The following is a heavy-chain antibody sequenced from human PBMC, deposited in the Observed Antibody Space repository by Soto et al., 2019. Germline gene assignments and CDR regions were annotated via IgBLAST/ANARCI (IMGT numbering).Heavy chain of an antibody. D-gene: IGHD2-21*01. CDR2: ISYDGTNK. V-gene: IGHV3-30*03. CDR1: GFTFSVHG. Sequence: QVQLVESGGGVVQPGRSLRLSCAASGFTFSVHGMHWVRQAPGKGLGWVALISYDGTNKYYADSVKGRFTISRDNSKNTLYLEINSLRAEDTAVYYCAIIPEDYNDDVMDVWGQGTTVTVSS. CDR3: AIIPEDYNDDVMDV. J-gene: IGHJ6*02.